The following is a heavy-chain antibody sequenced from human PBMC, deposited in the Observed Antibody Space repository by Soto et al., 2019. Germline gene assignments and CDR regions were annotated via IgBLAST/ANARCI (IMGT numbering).Heavy chain of an antibody. V-gene: IGHV1-69*13. CDR3: ARGWIVGATRFDY. CDR2: IIPIFGTA. CDR1: GGTFSSYA. J-gene: IGHJ4*02. Sequence: ASVKVSCKASGGTFSSYAISWVRQAPGQGLEWMGGIIPIFGTANYAQKFQGRVTITADESTNTAYMELSSLRSEDTAVYYCARGWIVGATRFDYWGQGTLVTVSS. D-gene: IGHD1-26*01.